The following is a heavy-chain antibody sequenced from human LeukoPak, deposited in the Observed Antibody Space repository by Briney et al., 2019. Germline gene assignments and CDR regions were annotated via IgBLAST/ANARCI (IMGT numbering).Heavy chain of an antibody. J-gene: IGHJ4*02. Sequence: ASVTVSCTASGYTFTNYYMHWVRQAPGQGLEWMGIINPSGGSTSYAQKFQGRVTMTRDTSTSTVYMELSSLRSGDTAVYYCAREEGLRYCTNGVCYGFDYWGQGTLVTVSS. CDR1: GYTFTNYY. CDR2: INPSGGST. D-gene: IGHD2-8*01. CDR3: AREEGLRYCTNGVCYGFDY. V-gene: IGHV1-46*01.